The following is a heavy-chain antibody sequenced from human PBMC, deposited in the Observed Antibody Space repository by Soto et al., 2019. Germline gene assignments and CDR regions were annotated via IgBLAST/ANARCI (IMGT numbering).Heavy chain of an antibody. CDR3: ARDRRYCSSTSCYDGGGLYYYYGMDV. Sequence: SETLSLTCTVSGGSISSGDYYWSWIRQPPGKGLEWIGYIYYSGSTHYNPSLKSRVTISVDTSKNQFSLKLSSVTAADTAVYYCARDRRYCSSTSCYDGGGLYYYYGMDVWGQGTTVTVSS. J-gene: IGHJ6*02. V-gene: IGHV4-30-4*01. CDR2: IYYSGST. D-gene: IGHD2-2*01. CDR1: GGSISSGDYY.